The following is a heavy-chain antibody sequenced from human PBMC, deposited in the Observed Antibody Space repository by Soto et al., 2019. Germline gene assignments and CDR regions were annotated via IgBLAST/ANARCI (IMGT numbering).Heavy chain of an antibody. J-gene: IGHJ6*03. D-gene: IGHD3-10*01. Sequence: QVQLQESGPGLVKPSETLSLTCTVSGGSISSYYWSWIRQPPGKGLEWIGYIYYSGSTNYNPSLKSRVTISVNTSKNQFSLKVSSVAAADTAVYFCAGDAPAAPGWFVYYYIDLWGKGTTVTVSS. CDR1: GGSISSYY. CDR2: IYYSGST. V-gene: IGHV4-59*01. CDR3: AGDAPAAPGWFVYYYIDL.